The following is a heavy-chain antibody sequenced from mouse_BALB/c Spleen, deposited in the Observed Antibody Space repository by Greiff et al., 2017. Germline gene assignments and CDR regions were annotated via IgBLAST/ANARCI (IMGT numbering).Heavy chain of an antibody. J-gene: IGHJ1*01. CDR3: AKLGLRYFDV. Sequence: EVKLVESGGGLVKPGGSLKLSCAASGFTFSSYAMSWVRQSPEKRLEWVAEISSGGSYTYYPDTVTGRFTISRDNAKNTLYLEMSSLRSEDTAMYYCAKLGLRYFDVWGAGTTVTVSS. D-gene: IGHD4-1*01. V-gene: IGHV5-9-4*01. CDR2: ISSGGSYT. CDR1: GFTFSSYA.